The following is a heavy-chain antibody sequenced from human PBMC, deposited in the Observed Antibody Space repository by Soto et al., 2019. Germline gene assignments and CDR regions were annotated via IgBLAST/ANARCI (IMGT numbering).Heavy chain of an antibody. CDR2: ISSSGSTI. CDR3: ARDNGDCTSCYLYGMDV. V-gene: IGHV3-48*03. J-gene: IGHJ6*02. CDR1: GFTFSSYE. D-gene: IGHD2-2*01. Sequence: PGGSLRLSCAASGFTFSSYEMNWVRQAPGKGLEWVSYISSSGSTIYYADSVKGRFTISRDNAKNSLYLQMNSLRAEDTAVYYCARDNGDCTSCYLYGMDVWGQGTTVTVSS.